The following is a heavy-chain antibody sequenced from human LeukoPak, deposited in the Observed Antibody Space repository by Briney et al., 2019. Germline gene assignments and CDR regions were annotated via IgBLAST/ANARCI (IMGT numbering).Heavy chain of an antibody. CDR1: GGSIRSYY. Sequence: SETLSLTCTVSGGSIRSYYWSWIRQPPGKGLEWIGYIYYSGNTNYNPSLKSRVTISVDTPKNQLSLRLTSVTAADTAIYYCARELGATPINYGMAVWGQGTTVTVSS. CDR3: ARELGATPINYGMAV. J-gene: IGHJ6*02. CDR2: IYYSGNT. D-gene: IGHD1-26*01. V-gene: IGHV4-59*01.